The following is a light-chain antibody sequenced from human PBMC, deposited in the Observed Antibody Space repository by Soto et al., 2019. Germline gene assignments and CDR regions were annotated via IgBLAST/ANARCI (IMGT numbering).Light chain of an antibody. CDR2: EVT. Sequence: QSALTQPASVSGSPGQSITISCSGTISDIGGYNYVSWYQQHPGNAPKLLIYEVTNRPSGVSHRFSGSKSGNTASLDISRLQAEDEADYYCSSYGSDYSVIFGGGTKLTVL. J-gene: IGLJ2*01. CDR1: ISDIGGYNY. V-gene: IGLV2-14*01. CDR3: SSYGSDYSVI.